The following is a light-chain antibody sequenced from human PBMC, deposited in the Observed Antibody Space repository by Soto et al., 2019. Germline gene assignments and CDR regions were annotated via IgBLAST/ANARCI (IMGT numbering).Light chain of an antibody. Sequence: DIQMTQSPSSLSASVGDRVTITCRASQSISSYLNWYQQKPGKAPKLLIYAASSLQSGVPSRFSGSRSGTDFTLTISSLQPEEFATYYCQQSYSTPPVTFGQGTTLEIK. V-gene: IGKV1-39*01. CDR3: QQSYSTPPVT. J-gene: IGKJ2*01. CDR1: QSISSY. CDR2: AAS.